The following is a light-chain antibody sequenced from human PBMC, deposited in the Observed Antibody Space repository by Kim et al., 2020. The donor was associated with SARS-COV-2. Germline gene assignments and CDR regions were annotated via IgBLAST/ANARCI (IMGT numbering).Light chain of an antibody. CDR3: QHYNGS. CDR1: QTISNL. V-gene: IGKV1-5*03. CDR2: KAS. J-gene: IGKJ2*01. Sequence: DIQMTQSPSTLSASVGDRVTITCRASQTISNLLAWYQQKPGKAPRLLIHKASGLESGVPSRFSGSGSGTEFTLTISSLQPDDFATYYCQHYNGSFGQGTKLEI.